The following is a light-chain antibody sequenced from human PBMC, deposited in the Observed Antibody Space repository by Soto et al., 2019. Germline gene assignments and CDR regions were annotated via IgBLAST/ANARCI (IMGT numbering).Light chain of an antibody. Sequence: DIQMTQSPSSVSASVGDIATIACRACQVISSWLAWYQQEPGKAPNLLFYTASSLQTGVPSRFSGSESGTNFTLAISSLLPEDFATYYCQQASRCPLSFGGGTKVEI. CDR3: QQASRCPLS. CDR1: QVISSW. J-gene: IGKJ4*01. V-gene: IGKV1-12*01. CDR2: TAS.